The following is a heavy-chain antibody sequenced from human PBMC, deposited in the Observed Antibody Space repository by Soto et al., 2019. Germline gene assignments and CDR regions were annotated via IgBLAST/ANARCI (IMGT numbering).Heavy chain of an antibody. J-gene: IGHJ6*02. D-gene: IGHD3-3*01. CDR2: IIPIFGTV. Sequence: GASVKVSCKASGGTFSSYAISWVRQAPGQGLEWMGGIIPIFGTVNYAQKFQGRVTITADESTSTAYMELSSLRSEDTAVYYCARNRSPIFGVAKPNYYYYYGMDVWGQGTTVTVSS. V-gene: IGHV1-69*13. CDR3: ARNRSPIFGVAKPNYYYYYGMDV. CDR1: GGTFSSYA.